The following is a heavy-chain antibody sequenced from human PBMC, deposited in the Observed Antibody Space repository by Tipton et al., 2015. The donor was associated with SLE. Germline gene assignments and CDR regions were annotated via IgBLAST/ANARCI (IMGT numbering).Heavy chain of an antibody. D-gene: IGHD7-27*01. Sequence: TLSLTCAVSGGSISSSNWWSWVRQPPGKGLEWIGEIYHSGNTNYNPSLKSRVTISVDKSKNQFSLKLSSVTAADTAVYYCARGPRNWGLRYFDYWGQGTLVTVSS. J-gene: IGHJ4*02. CDR2: IYHSGNT. V-gene: IGHV4-4*02. CDR3: ARGPRNWGLRYFDY. CDR1: GGSISSSNW.